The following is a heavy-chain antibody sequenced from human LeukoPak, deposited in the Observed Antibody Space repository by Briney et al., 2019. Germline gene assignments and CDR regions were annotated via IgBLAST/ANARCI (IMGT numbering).Heavy chain of an antibody. Sequence: ASVKVSCKASGYTFTGYYVYWVRQAPGQGLEWMGWISAYNGNTNYAQKLQGRVTITRNTSISTAYMELSSLRSEDTAVYYCARGRGRYYYMDVWGKGTTVTVSS. CDR1: GYTFTGYY. CDR3: ARGRGRYYYMDV. CDR2: ISAYNGNT. J-gene: IGHJ6*03. V-gene: IGHV1-8*03.